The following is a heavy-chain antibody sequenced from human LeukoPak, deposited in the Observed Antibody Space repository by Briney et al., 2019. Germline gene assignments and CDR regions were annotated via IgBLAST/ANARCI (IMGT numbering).Heavy chain of an antibody. V-gene: IGHV1-46*01. Sequence: GASVKVSCKASGYTFTSYYMHWVRQAPGQGLEWMGIINPSGGSTSYAQKFQGRVTMTRDMSTSTVYMELSSLRSEDTAVYYCATSGDTNPSYYYYYYMDVWGKGTTVTVSS. D-gene: IGHD7-27*01. CDR1: GYTFTSYY. CDR3: ATSGDTNPSYYYYYYMDV. CDR2: INPSGGST. J-gene: IGHJ6*03.